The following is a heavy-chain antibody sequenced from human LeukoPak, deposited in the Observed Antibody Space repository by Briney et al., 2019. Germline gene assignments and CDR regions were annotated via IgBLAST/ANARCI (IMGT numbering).Heavy chain of an antibody. Sequence: RPGGSLRLSCAASGFTFEDHGMSWVRQVAGKGLEWVSGIHWSGVGTGYAASVKGRFTISRDNAKNSLYLQMNSLRVEDTALYHCVRRGYAGNSDFWGQGTLVTVSS. J-gene: IGHJ4*02. V-gene: IGHV3-20*01. CDR1: GFTFEDHG. CDR2: IHWSGVGT. D-gene: IGHD4-23*01. CDR3: VRRGYAGNSDF.